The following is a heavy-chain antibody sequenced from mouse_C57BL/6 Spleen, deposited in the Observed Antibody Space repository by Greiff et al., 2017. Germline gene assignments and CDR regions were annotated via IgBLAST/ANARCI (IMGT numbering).Heavy chain of an antibody. V-gene: IGHV14-2*01. CDR2: IDPEDGET. Sequence: EVQLQQSGAELVKPGASVKLSYYMHWVKQRTEQGLEWIGRIDPEDGETKYAPKFQGKATITADTSSNTAHLQLSSLTSEDTAVDYCARGMVTTRAYWGQGTLVTVSA. CDR1: Y. D-gene: IGHD2-2*01. CDR3: ARGMVTTRAY. J-gene: IGHJ3*01.